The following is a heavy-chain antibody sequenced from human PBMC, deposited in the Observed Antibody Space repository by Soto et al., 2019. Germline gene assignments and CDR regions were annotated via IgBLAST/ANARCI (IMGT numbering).Heavy chain of an antibody. Sequence: PGGSLRLSCAASGFTFSSYSMNWVRQAPGKGLEWVSYISSSSSTIYYADSVKGRFTISRDNAKNSLYLQMNSLRAEDTAVYYCARGCLLDDAFDIWGQGTRSPSPQ. CDR1: GFTFSSYS. D-gene: IGHD1-26*01. J-gene: IGHJ3*02. V-gene: IGHV3-48*01. CDR3: ARGCLLDDAFDI. CDR2: ISSSSSTI.